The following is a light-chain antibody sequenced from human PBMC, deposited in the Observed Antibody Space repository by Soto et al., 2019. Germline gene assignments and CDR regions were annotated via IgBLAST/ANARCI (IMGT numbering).Light chain of an antibody. CDR2: GVS. J-gene: IGKJ5*01. CDR1: QRLSAID. CDR3: QQYGSSPLIT. Sequence: EIVLTQSPGTLSLSPGQRATLSCRASQRLSAIDIAWYQQKPGQAPKFLIYGVSSRATGIPDRFSGSGSGTDFTLTISRLEPEDFAVYHCQQYGSSPLITFGQGTRLENK. V-gene: IGKV3-20*01.